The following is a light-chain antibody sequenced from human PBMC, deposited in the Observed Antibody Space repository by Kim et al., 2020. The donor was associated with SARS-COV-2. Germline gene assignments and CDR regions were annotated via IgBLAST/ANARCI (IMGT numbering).Light chain of an antibody. J-gene: IGLJ2*01. CDR2: QDS. CDR1: KLGDKY. V-gene: IGLV3-1*01. CDR3: QAWDSSTADVV. Sequence: PGQTASITCSGDKLGDKYACWYQQKPGQSPVLVIYQDSKRPSGIPERFSGSNSGNTATLTICGTQAMDEADYYCQAWDSSTADVVFGGGTQLTVL.